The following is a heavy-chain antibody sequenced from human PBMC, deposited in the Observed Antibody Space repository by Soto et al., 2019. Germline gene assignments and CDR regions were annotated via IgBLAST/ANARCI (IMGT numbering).Heavy chain of an antibody. V-gene: IGHV4-59*12. CDR1: GASISDYY. Sequence: PSETLSLTCTVSGASISDYYWSWIRQSPGKGLDWIGYFYPSGRTDYNPSLKSRVTMSVDTSMNKFSLSLSSVTAADTAVYYCATGRYYESSGYYYDYWGQGTLVTVSS. CDR3: ATGRYYESSGYYYDY. D-gene: IGHD3-22*01. CDR2: FYPSGRT. J-gene: IGHJ4*02.